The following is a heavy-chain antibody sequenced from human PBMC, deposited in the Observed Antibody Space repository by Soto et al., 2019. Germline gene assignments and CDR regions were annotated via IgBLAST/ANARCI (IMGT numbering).Heavy chain of an antibody. J-gene: IGHJ4*02. CDR3: AKDQSNSNPLYYFDF. D-gene: IGHD3-22*01. Sequence: GGSLRLSCAASGFTFSSYAMSWVRQAPGKGLEWVSAISGRGGSTYYADSVKGRFTISRDHSKNTLYREMNSQRAEDTAIYYCAKDQSNSNPLYYFDFWGPGTLVTVSS. CDR1: GFTFSSYA. V-gene: IGHV3-23*01. CDR2: ISGRGGST.